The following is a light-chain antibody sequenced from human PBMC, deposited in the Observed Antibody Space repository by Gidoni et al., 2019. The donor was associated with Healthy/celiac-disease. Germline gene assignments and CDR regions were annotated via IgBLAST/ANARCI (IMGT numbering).Light chain of an antibody. CDR2: GAS. CDR3: QQYNNWPPLT. Sequence: EIMMTQSPATLSVSPGERATLPCRASQSVSSNLAWYQQKPGQAPRPLIYGASTRATGIPARFSGSGSGTEFTLTISSLQSEDFAVYYCQQYNNWPPLTFGGXTKVEIK. V-gene: IGKV3-15*01. J-gene: IGKJ4*01. CDR1: QSVSSN.